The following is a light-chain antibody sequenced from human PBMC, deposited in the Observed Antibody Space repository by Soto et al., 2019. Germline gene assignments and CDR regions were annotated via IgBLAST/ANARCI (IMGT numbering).Light chain of an antibody. CDR1: QSVSSN. Sequence: EVVMTQSPATLSMYPGETATLSCRASQSVSSNLAWYQQKPGQAPSLLIYGASTRATDIPPRFSGSGSGTEFTLTITSLQSEDFAVYYCQQYKNWPPLTFGGGTKVDIK. CDR2: GAS. J-gene: IGKJ4*01. V-gene: IGKV3-15*01. CDR3: QQYKNWPPLT.